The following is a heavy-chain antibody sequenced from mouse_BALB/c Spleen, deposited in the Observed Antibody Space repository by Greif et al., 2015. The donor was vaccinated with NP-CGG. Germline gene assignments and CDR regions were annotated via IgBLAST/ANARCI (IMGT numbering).Heavy chain of an antibody. CDR3: ARRYYYGRYFDV. D-gene: IGHD1-1*01. Sequence: EVMLVESGGGLVQPGGSLKLSCAASGFDLSRYWMSWVRQAPGKGLEWIGEINPDSSTINYTPSLKDKFIISRDNAKNTLYLQMSKVRSEDTALYYCARRYYYGRYFDVWGAGTTVTVSS. CDR2: INPDSSTI. CDR1: GFDLSRYW. V-gene: IGHV4-1*02. J-gene: IGHJ1*01.